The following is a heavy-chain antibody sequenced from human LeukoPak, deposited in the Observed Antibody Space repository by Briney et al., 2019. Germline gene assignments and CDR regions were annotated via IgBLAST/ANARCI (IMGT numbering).Heavy chain of an antibody. CDR3: ARGNYGANSAGDY. CDR1: GFTSSNYA. D-gene: IGHD4-23*01. J-gene: IGHJ4*02. Sequence: GGSLRLSCAASGFTSSNYAMNWVRQAPGKGLEWVSAISGSGADTYYADSVKGRFTISRDNSKNTLYLQMNSLRAEDTAVYYCARGNYGANSAGDYWGQGALVTVSS. V-gene: IGHV3-23*01. CDR2: ISGSGADT.